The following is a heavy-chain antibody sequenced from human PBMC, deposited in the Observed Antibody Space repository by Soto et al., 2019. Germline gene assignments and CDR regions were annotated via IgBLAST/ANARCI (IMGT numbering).Heavy chain of an antibody. V-gene: IGHV4-59*01. CDR2: IYYSGST. D-gene: IGHD3-10*01. Sequence: PSETLSLTCTVSGGSISSYYWSWIRQPPGRGLEWIGYIYYSGSTNYNPSLKSRVTISVDTSKNQFSLKLSSVTAADTAVYYCARTSSQYYYGSGSYYFDYWGQGTLVTVSS. CDR3: ARTSSQYYYGSGSYYFDY. J-gene: IGHJ4*02. CDR1: GGSISSYY.